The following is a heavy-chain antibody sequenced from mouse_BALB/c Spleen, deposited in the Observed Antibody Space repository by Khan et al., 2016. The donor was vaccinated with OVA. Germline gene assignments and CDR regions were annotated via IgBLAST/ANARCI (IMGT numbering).Heavy chain of an antibody. CDR2: IWGGGGT. J-gene: IGHJ4*01. CDR1: GFSLSRYN. CDR3: TRAYYRYDGYYAMDY. V-gene: IGHV2-6-4*01. Sequence: QVQLKHSGPGLVAPSQSLSITCTVSGFSLSRYNVHWVRQPPGKGLEWLGMIWGGGGTDYTSALKSRLSISKDDSKRQVFLKMNSLQTDDTAMYXCTRAYYRYDGYYAMDYWGQGTSVTVSS. D-gene: IGHD2-14*01.